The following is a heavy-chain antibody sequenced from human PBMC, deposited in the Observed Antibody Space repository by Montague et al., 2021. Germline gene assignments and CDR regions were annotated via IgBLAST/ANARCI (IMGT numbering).Heavy chain of an antibody. Sequence: SLRLSCAASGFTFSDYSMGWVRRAPGKGLEWLSVIYSDDSTTYYEDFVKGRSTISRGNSKNTVNLKMNILSIEDTAVYYCGKGWHGRASVDFDYWGQGTLVTVSS. D-gene: IGHD5-24*01. CDR1: GFTFSDYS. V-gene: IGHV3-23*03. CDR3: GKGWHGRASVDFDY. J-gene: IGHJ4*03. CDR2: IYSDDSTT.